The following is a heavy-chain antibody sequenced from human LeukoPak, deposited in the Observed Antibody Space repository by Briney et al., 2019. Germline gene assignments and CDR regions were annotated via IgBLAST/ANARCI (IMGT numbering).Heavy chain of an antibody. CDR2: IYHSGST. V-gene: IGHV4-30-2*01. Sequence: SETPSLTCTVSGGSISSGGYYWSWIRQPPGKGLEWIGYIYHSGSTYYNPSLKSRVTISVDRSKNQFSLKLSSVTAADTAVYYCASSPGGLTTVTTSWYFDLWGRGTLVTVSS. J-gene: IGHJ2*01. CDR1: GGSISSGGYY. D-gene: IGHD4-17*01. CDR3: ASSPGGLTTVTTSWYFDL.